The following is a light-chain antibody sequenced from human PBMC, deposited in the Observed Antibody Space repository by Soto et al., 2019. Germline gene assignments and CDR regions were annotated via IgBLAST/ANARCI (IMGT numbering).Light chain of an antibody. V-gene: IGLV2-14*01. CDR1: SSDVGGYNY. J-gene: IGLJ2*01. CDR3: SSYTSSSNLVV. Sequence: QSALTQPASVSGSPGQSITISCTGTSSDVGGYNYVSWYQQHPGKAPKLMIYDVSNRPSGVSNRFSGSKSGNTASLPISGLQAEDEDDYYCSSYTSSSNLVVFGGGTKVTVL. CDR2: DVS.